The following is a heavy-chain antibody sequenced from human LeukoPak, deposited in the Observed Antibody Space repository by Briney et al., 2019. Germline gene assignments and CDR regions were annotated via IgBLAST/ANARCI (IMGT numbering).Heavy chain of an antibody. CDR2: ISGSGGST. J-gene: IGHJ4*02. D-gene: IGHD1-26*01. CDR3: AKDRIPVYSGSPRYDY. Sequence: GGSLRLSCAASGFTFSSYAMSWVRQAPGKGLEWVSAISGSGGSTYYADSVKGRFTISRDNSKNTLYLQMNSLRAEDTAVYYCAKDRIPVYSGSPRYDYWGQGTLVTVSS. CDR1: GFTFSSYA. V-gene: IGHV3-23*01.